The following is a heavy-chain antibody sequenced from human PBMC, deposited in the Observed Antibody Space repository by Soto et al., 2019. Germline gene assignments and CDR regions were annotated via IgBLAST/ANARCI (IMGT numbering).Heavy chain of an antibody. CDR1: GYTFTSYA. CDR3: ATDRGRYCSGGSCSEVWFDP. D-gene: IGHD2-15*01. CDR2: INAGNGNT. Sequence: GASVKVSCKASGYTFTSYAMHSVRQAPGQRLEWMGWINAGNGNTKYSQKFQGRVSITSDTSASTAYMQLSRLRSEDTAVYYCATDRGRYCSGGSCSEVWFDPWGQGTLVTDSS. J-gene: IGHJ5*02. V-gene: IGHV1-3*01.